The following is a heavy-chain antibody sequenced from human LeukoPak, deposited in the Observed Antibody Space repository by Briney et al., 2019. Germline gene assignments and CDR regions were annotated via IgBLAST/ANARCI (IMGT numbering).Heavy chain of an antibody. D-gene: IGHD3-22*01. V-gene: IGHV3-30-3*01. CDR2: ISYDGSNK. Sequence: GSLRLSCAASGFTFSSYAMHWVRQAPGKGLEWVAVISYDGSNKYYADSVKGRFTISRDNSKNTLYLQMNSLRAEDTAVYYCARDGLIYDSSGYSYFDYWGQGTLVTVSS. J-gene: IGHJ4*02. CDR1: GFTFSSYA. CDR3: ARDGLIYDSSGYSYFDY.